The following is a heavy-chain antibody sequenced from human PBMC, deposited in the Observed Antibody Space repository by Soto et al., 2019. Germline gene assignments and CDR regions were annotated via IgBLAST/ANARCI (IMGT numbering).Heavy chain of an antibody. J-gene: IGHJ6*03. CDR2: ISSSSSTI. V-gene: IGHV3-48*01. CDR3: ARKTMVTYYYYYMDV. Sequence: GGSLRLSCAASGFTFSSYSMNWVRQAPGKGLEWVSYISSSSSTIYYADSVKGRFTISRDNAKNSLYLQMNSLRAEDTAVYYCARKTMVTYYYYYMDVWGKGTTVTVSS. D-gene: IGHD4-17*01. CDR1: GFTFSSYS.